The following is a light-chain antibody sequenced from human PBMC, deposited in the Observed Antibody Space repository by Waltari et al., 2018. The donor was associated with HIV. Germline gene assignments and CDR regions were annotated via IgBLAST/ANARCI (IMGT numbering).Light chain of an antibody. V-gene: IGLV3-25*03. J-gene: IGLJ3*02. CDR1: ALPKQY. Sequence: SYELTHPPSLSVSPGQTLTITCPGDALPKQYACWYHQQPGQAPVLVIYKDTERPPGIPERFSGSSSGTTVTLTISGVQAEDEADYYCQSADSSGTWVFGGGTKLTVL. CDR2: KDT. CDR3: QSADSSGTWV.